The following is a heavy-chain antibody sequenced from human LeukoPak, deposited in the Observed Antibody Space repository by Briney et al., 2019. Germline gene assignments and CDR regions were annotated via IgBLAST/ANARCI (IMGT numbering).Heavy chain of an antibody. D-gene: IGHD3-10*01. Sequence: GGSLRLSCAASGFTFSSYWMHWVRQAPGKGLEWVAFIRYDGSNKYYADSVKGRFTISKNNSKNTLYLQMNSLRAEDTAVYYCAKDGNYFGSGSYSSREDYWGQGTLVTVSS. V-gene: IGHV3-30*02. CDR1: GFTFSSYW. J-gene: IGHJ4*02. CDR2: IRYDGSNK. CDR3: AKDGNYFGSGSYSSREDY.